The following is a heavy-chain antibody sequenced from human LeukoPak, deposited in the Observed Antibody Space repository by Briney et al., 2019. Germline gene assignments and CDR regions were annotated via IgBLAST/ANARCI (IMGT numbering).Heavy chain of an antibody. Sequence: GGSLRLSCAASGFTFDDYAMHWVRQAPGKGLEWVSGISWNSGSIGYADSVKGRFTISRDNAKNSLYLQMNSLRAEDTALYYCAKDIYGDYYGMDVWGQGTTVTVSS. CDR2: ISWNSGSI. D-gene: IGHD2-2*02. J-gene: IGHJ6*02. V-gene: IGHV3-9*01. CDR3: AKDIYGDYYGMDV. CDR1: GFTFDDYA.